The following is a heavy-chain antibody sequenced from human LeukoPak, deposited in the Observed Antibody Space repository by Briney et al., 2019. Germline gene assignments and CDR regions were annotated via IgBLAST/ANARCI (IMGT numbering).Heavy chain of an antibody. D-gene: IGHD3-3*01. CDR2: IKPDGSEK. Sequence: TGGSLRLSCAASGFAFSSYWMNWVRQAPGKGLEWVANIKPDGSEKWYVDSVKGRFTISRDNGKNSRNLQLNSLRAEDTAVCYCARDFSAFDIWGQGTMVTVSS. CDR1: GFAFSSYW. V-gene: IGHV3-7*05. CDR3: ARDFSAFDI. J-gene: IGHJ3*02.